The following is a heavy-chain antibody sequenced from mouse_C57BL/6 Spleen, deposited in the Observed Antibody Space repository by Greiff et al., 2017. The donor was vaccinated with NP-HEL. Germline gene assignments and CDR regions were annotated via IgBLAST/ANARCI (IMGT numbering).Heavy chain of an antibody. D-gene: IGHD2-3*01. CDR1: GFTFSDYG. J-gene: IGHJ2*01. CDR2: ISSGSSTI. V-gene: IGHV5-17*01. CDR3: ASGIYDGYDFDY. Sequence: EVKLVESGGGLVKPGGSLKLSCAASGFTFSDYGMHWVRQAPEKGLEWVAYISSGSSTIYYADTVKGRFTLSRDNAKNTLFLQMTSLRSEDTAMYYCASGIYDGYDFDYWGQGTTLTVSS.